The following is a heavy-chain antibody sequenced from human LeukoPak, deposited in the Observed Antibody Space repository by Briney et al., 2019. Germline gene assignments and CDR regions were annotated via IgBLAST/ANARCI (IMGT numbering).Heavy chain of an antibody. CDR1: GFTFSSYE. Sequence: GGSLRLSCAASGFTFSSYEMNWVRQAPGKGLEWVSYISSNGSTIYYADSVKGRFTISRDNAKNSLYLQMNSLRAEDTAVYYCASDGGYSSGYFDYWGQGTLVTVSS. D-gene: IGHD6-19*01. CDR2: ISSNGSTI. J-gene: IGHJ4*02. CDR3: ASDGGYSSGYFDY. V-gene: IGHV3-48*03.